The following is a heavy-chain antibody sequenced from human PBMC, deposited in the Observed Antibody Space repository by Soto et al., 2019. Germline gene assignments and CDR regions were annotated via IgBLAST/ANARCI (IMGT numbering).Heavy chain of an antibody. CDR1: GFTVSSNY. D-gene: IGHD2-21*02. V-gene: IGHV3-53*04. CDR2: IYSGGST. J-gene: IGHJ6*03. Sequence: EVQLVESGGGLVQPGGSLRLSCAASGFTVSSNYMSWVRQAPGKGLEWVSVIYSGGSTYYADSVKGRFTISRHNSKNTLYLQMNSLRAEDTAVYYCARAADFSDYYYYMDVWGKGTTVTVSS. CDR3: ARAADFSDYYYYMDV.